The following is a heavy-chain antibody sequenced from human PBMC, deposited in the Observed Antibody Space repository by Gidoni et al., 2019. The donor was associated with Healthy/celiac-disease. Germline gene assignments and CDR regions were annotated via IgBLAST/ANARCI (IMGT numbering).Heavy chain of an antibody. CDR2: IYYSGST. J-gene: IGHJ3*02. V-gene: IGHV4-39*01. CDR1: GGSISSSSYY. D-gene: IGHD3-10*01. Sequence: QLQLQESGPGLVKPSETLSLTCTVSGGSISSSSYYWGWIRQPPGKGLEWIGSIYYSGSTYYNPSLKSRVTISVDTSKNQFSLKLSSVTAADTAVYYCARQTLLWFGSMAFDIWGQGTMVTVSS. CDR3: ARQTLLWFGSMAFDI.